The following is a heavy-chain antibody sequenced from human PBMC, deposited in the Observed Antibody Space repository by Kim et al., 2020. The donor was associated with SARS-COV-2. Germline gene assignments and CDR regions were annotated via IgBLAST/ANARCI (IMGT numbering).Heavy chain of an antibody. CDR3: ARPPQRRYFARLDSPDY. J-gene: IGHJ4*02. D-gene: IGHD3-9*01. CDR2: ISYDGSNK. CDR1: GFTFSSYA. V-gene: IGHV3-30*04. Sequence: GGSLRLSCAASGFTFSSYAMHWVRQAPGKGLEWVAVISYDGSNKYYADSVKGRFTISRDNSKNTLYLQMNSLRAEDTAVYYCARPPQRRYFARLDSPDYWGQGTLVTVSS.